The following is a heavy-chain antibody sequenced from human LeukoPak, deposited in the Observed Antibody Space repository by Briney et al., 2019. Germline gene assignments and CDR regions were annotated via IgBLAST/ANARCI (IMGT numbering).Heavy chain of an antibody. V-gene: IGHV1-24*01. CDR1: GYTLTELS. CDR3: ATSSHYVWGSYRYTYYYYYMDV. D-gene: IGHD3-16*02. Sequence: GASVKVSCKVSGYTLTELSMHWVRQAPGKGLEWMGGFDPEDGETICAQKFQGRVTMTEDTSTGTAYMELSSLRSEDTAVYYCATSSHYVWGSYRYTYYYYYMDVWGKGTTVTISS. CDR2: FDPEDGET. J-gene: IGHJ6*03.